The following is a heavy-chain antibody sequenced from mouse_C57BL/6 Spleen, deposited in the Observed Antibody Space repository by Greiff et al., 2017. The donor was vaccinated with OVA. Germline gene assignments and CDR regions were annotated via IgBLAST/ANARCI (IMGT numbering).Heavy chain of an antibody. Sequence: EVQGVESGGGLVQPGGSMKLSCVASGFTFSNYWMNWVRQSPEKGLEWVAQIRLKSDNYATHYAESVKGRFTISRDDSKSSVYLQMNNLRAEDTGIYYCTGADGYSDYWGQGTTLTVSS. CDR1: GFTFSNYW. J-gene: IGHJ2*01. CDR3: TGADGYSDY. D-gene: IGHD2-3*01. V-gene: IGHV6-3*01. CDR2: IRLKSDNYAT.